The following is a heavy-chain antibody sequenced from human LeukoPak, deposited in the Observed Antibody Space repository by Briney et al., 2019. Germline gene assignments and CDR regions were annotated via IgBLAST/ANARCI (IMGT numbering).Heavy chain of an antibody. J-gene: IGHJ4*02. V-gene: IGHV3-30*02. D-gene: IGHD3-3*01. CDR3: AKDRAVGFYYFDY. CDR2: IWYDGSNK. CDR1: GFTFSNYA. Sequence: GGSLRLSCATSGFTFSNYAMHWVRQAPGKGLEWVAVIWYDGSNKYYADSVKGRFTISRDNSKNTLYLQMNSLRAEDTAVYYCAKDRAVGFYYFDYWGQGTLVTVSS.